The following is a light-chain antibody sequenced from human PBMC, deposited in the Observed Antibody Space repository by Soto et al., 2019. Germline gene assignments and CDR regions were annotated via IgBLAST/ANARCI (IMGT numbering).Light chain of an antibody. Sequence: IVGTQSPDSLAVSLGERSTINCKSSQSVLYTSNHKYYLAWYQQQPGQPTKLIIYWASTRESGVPDRFSGRGSRTDFTLTISSMQPVDVAVYYCDQHFSTPYTFCQGTKLEIK. J-gene: IGKJ2*01. CDR3: DQHFSTPYT. V-gene: IGKV4-1*01. CDR2: WAS. CDR1: QSVLYTSNHKYY.